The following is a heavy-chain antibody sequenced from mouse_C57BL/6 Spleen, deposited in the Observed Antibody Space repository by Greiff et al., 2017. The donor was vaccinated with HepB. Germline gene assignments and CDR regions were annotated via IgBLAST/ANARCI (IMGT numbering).Heavy chain of an antibody. CDR2: ISSGGSYT. CDR1: GFTFSSYG. CDR3: ATPYGYDWYFDV. V-gene: IGHV5-6*02. Sequence: EVKLEESGGDLVKPGGSLKLSCAASGFTFSSYGMSWVRQTPDKRLEWVATISSGGSYTYYPDSVKGRFTISRDNAKNTLYLQMSSLKSEDTAMYYCATPYGYDWYFDVWGTGTTVTVSS. J-gene: IGHJ1*03. D-gene: IGHD2-2*01.